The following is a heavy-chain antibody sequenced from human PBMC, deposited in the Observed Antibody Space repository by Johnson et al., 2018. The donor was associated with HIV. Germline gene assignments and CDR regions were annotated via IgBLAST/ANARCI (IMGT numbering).Heavy chain of an antibody. CDR3: ARVQILADDVFNS. J-gene: IGHJ3*02. CDR1: GFTVSSNY. V-gene: IGHV3-66*01. CDR2: LSSGGST. D-gene: IGHD3-3*02. Sequence: VQLVESGGGVVQPGRSLGLSCAASGFTVSSNYMSWVRQAPGKGLEWVSALSSGGSTYHADPVQGRFTISRDNAKNTLYLQMDSLGAEDTAVYYCARVQILADDVFNSWGQGTMVTVSS.